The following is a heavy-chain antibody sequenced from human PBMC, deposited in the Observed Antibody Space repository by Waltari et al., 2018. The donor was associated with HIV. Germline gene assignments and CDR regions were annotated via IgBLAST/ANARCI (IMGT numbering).Heavy chain of an antibody. Sequence: QLQLQESGPGLVKPSETLSLTCPVSGCSICSSSYYWGWIRQPPGKWLEWIGSIYYRGGPYYNPSLKSRVTISEDTPKIQFSLNLSSVNAAATAVYYCARRTGGDYGDWYFDLWGRGTLVTFSS. CDR2: IYYRGGP. J-gene: IGHJ2*01. D-gene: IGHD4-17*01. V-gene: IGHV4-39*01. CDR3: ARRTGGDYGDWYFDL. CDR1: GCSICSSSYY.